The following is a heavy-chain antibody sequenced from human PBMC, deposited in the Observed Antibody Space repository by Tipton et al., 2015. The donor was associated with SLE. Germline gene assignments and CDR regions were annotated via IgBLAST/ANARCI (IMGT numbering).Heavy chain of an antibody. CDR1: GGGINTFY. Sequence: TLSLTCTISGGGINTFYWSWIRQPPGKGLEWIGYIYFSGSTYYNPPPKSRVTISQDTSKDQFSLRLTSVTAADTAVYYCARGYRGMDVWGQGTTVTVSS. CDR3: ARGYRGMDV. D-gene: IGHD1-26*01. V-gene: IGHV4-59*12. CDR2: IYFSGST. J-gene: IGHJ6*02.